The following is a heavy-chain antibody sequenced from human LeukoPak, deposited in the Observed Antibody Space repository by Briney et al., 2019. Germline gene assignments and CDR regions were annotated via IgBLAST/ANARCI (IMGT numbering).Heavy chain of an antibody. V-gene: IGHV3-23*01. CDR2: ITASGGNT. CDR1: GFTFSSYA. D-gene: IGHD5-18*01. Sequence: GGSLRLSCAASGFTFSSYAMGWVRQAPGKGLEWVSAITASGGNTYYADSVKGRFTISRDNSKNTLYLQMNSLRAEDTAVYYCAKGARGGYSYGKYYFDYWGQGTLVTVSS. J-gene: IGHJ4*02. CDR3: AKGARGGYSYGKYYFDY.